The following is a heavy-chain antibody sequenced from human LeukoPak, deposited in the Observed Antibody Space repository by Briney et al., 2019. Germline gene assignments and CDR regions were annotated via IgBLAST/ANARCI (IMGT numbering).Heavy chain of an antibody. D-gene: IGHD3-10*02. CDR1: GFTFRNYW. Sequence: GGSLRLSCATSGFTFRNYWMSWVRQAPGKGLEWLANIKQDGSEKYYVDSVKGRFTISRDNAKNSLYLQMNSLRAEDTAVYYCAELGITMIGGVWGKGTTVTISS. V-gene: IGHV3-7*01. J-gene: IGHJ6*04. CDR3: AELGITMIGGV. CDR2: IKQDGSEK.